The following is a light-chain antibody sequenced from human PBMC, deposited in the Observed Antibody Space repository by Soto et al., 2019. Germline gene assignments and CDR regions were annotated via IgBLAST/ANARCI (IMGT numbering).Light chain of an antibody. CDR1: SSDVGGYNY. CDR3: SSYTTISTYV. V-gene: IGLV2-14*01. J-gene: IGLJ1*01. CDR2: EVT. Sequence: QSALTQPASVSGSLGQSITISCTGTSSDVGGYNYVSWYQQHPGKAPKLMIYEVTNRPSGVSNRFSGSKSGNTASLTISGLQAEDDSDYYCSSYTTISTYVFGTGTKLTVL.